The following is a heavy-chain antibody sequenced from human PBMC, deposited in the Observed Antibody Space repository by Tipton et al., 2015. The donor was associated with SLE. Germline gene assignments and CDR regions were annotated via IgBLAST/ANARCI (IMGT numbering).Heavy chain of an antibody. Sequence: SLRLSCAASGFTFSNFAMTWVRQAPGKGLEWVSTISVNDYSTYYADSVKGRFTISRDDSRDTLYLQMNSLIAEDTAVYYCAREAEESSGNWFDPWGQGTLVTVSS. CDR1: GFTFSNFA. J-gene: IGHJ5*02. V-gene: IGHV3-23*01. D-gene: IGHD6-25*01. CDR3: AREAEESSGNWFDP. CDR2: ISVNDYST.